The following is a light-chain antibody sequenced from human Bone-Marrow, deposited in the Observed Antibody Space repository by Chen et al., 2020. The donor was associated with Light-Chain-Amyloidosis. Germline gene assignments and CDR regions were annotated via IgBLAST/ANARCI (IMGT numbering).Light chain of an antibody. Sequence: SYELTQPPSVSVSPGQTARITCSGDDLPTKYAYWYQQKPGQAPVLVIHRDTERPSGLSERFSGSSSGTTATLTISGVQAEDEADYHCQSADSSGTYEVIFGGGTMLTVL. CDR3: QSADSSGTYEVI. J-gene: IGLJ2*01. CDR2: RDT. V-gene: IGLV3-25*03. CDR1: DLPTKY.